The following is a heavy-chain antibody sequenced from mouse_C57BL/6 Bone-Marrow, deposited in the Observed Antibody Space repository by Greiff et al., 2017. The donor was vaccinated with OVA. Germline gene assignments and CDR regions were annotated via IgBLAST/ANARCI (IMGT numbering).Heavy chain of an antibody. J-gene: IGHJ3*01. CDR2: IGSGGST. Sequence: QVQLQQSGPGLVQPSPSLSITCTVSGFSLTSYGVHWVRQSPGKGLEWLGVIGSGGSTDNNAEFITSLSISKDNSTVQVFFKINSLQTDDTAVYYCARNVGNYYGSSYEFAYWGQGTLVTVSA. CDR1: GFSLTSYG. CDR3: ARNVGNYYGSSYEFAY. V-gene: IGHV2-2*01. D-gene: IGHD1-1*01.